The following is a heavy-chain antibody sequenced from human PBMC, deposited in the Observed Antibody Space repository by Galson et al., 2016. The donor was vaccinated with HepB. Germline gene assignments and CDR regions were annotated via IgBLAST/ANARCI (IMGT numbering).Heavy chain of an antibody. D-gene: IGHD3-22*01. V-gene: IGHV3-11*01. CDR2: ISDSGSSR. CDR3: AREVLFSSGYYDVFDL. J-gene: IGHJ3*01. Sequence: SLRLSCAASGFDFSDYFMSWIRQVPGKGLEWVSFISDSGSSRLYADSVKGRFTISRDTAKNSVYLQMNGLRVEDTAVYYCAREVLFSSGYYDVFDLWGQGTMVTVSP. CDR1: GFDFSDYF.